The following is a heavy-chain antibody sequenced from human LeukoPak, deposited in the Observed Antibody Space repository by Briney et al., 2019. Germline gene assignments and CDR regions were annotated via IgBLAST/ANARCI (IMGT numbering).Heavy chain of an antibody. V-gene: IGHV3-64D*09. CDR1: GFTFSSYA. D-gene: IGHD3-22*01. CDR2: ISSNGGTT. J-gene: IGHJ4*02. Sequence: GGSLRLSCSASGFTFSSYAMHWVRQAPGKGLEYVSTISSNGGTTYYADSVKGRFTISRDNSKNTLYLQMSSLRAEDTSVYYCVKGHDSSGYYLSYFDYWGQGALVTVSS. CDR3: VKGHDSSGYYLSYFDY.